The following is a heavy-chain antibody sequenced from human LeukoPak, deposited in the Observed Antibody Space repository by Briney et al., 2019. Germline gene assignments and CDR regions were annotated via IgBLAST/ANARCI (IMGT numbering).Heavy chain of an antibody. CDR3: AASLQGYGSGTYDY. V-gene: IGHV1-24*01. J-gene: IGHJ4*02. Sequence: ASVKVSFKVSGYTLTELSMHWVRQAPGKGLEWMGGFDPEDGETIYAQKFQGRVTMTEDTSTDTAYMELSSLRSEDTAVYYCAASLQGYGSGTYDYWGQGTLVTVSS. CDR2: FDPEDGET. D-gene: IGHD3-10*01. CDR1: GYTLTELS.